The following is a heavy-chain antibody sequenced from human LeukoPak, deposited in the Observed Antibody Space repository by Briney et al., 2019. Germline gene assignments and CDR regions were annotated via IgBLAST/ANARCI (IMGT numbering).Heavy chain of an antibody. D-gene: IGHD3-22*01. Sequence: GGSLRLSCATSGFTFINYWMSWVRQAPGKGLEWVANIKQDGSEKNYVDSVKGRFTISRDNAKNSLYLQMNSLRAEDTAVYYCAKEDDSSGYYLEAPLDYWGQGTLVTVSS. CDR1: GFTFINYW. V-gene: IGHV3-7*01. CDR3: AKEDDSSGYYLEAPLDY. J-gene: IGHJ4*02. CDR2: IKQDGSEK.